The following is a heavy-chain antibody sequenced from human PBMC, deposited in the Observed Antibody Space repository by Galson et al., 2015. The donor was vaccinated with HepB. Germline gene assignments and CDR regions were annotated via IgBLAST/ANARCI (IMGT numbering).Heavy chain of an antibody. CDR2: IDPSGAGT. Sequence: SVKVSCKASGYTFTSYFLHWVRQAPGQGLEWMGIIDPSGAGTSYAQEFQGRVTMTRDTSTSTVYMELSSLRYEDTAVFYCARGPKDDYGEAFDIWGQGTMVTVSS. J-gene: IGHJ3*02. V-gene: IGHV1-46*01. D-gene: IGHD4-17*01. CDR1: GYTFTSYF. CDR3: ARGPKDDYGEAFDI.